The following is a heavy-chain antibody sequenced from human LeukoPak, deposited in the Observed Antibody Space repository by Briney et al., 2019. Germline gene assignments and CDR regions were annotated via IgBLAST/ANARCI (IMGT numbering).Heavy chain of an antibody. CDR1: GGSFSGYY. J-gene: IGHJ6*02. V-gene: IGHV4-34*01. CDR2: INHSGSA. Sequence: PSETLSLTCAVYGGSFSGYYWSWIRQPPGKGLEWIGEINHSGSANNNPSLKSRVTISVDTSKKQFSLKLSSVTAADTAVYYCARVTEQWSYTTTYYGMDVWGQGTTVTVSS. D-gene: IGHD6-19*01. CDR3: ARVTEQWSYTTTYYGMDV.